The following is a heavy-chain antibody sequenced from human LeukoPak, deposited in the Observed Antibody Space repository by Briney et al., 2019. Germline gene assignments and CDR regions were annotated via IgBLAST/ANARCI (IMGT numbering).Heavy chain of an antibody. V-gene: IGHV1-58*02. J-gene: IGHJ5*02. CDR3: AADPERLNWFDP. CDR1: GFTFTSSA. Sequence: GASVKVSCKASGFTFTSSAMQWVRQARGQRLEWIGWIVVGSGNTNYAQKLQERVTITRDMSTSTAYMELSSLRSEDTAVYYCAADPERLNWFDPWGQGTLVTVSS. D-gene: IGHD1-1*01. CDR2: IVVGSGNT.